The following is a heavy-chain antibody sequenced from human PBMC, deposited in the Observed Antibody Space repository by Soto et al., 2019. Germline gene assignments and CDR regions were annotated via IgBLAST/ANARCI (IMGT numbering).Heavy chain of an antibody. Sequence: SETLSLTCAVYGGSLSGYYWSWIRQPPGKGLEWIGEINHSGSTNYNPSLKSRATISVDTSKNQFSLKLSSVTAADTAVYYCARCRVRLTHRFDHWDHGTLVTVSS. J-gene: IGHJ5*02. CDR3: ARCRVRLTHRFDH. V-gene: IGHV4-34*01. CDR1: GGSLSGYY. D-gene: IGHD5-12*01. CDR2: INHSGST.